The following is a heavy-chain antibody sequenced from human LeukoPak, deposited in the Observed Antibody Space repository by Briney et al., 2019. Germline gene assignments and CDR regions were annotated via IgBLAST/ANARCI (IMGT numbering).Heavy chain of an antibody. V-gene: IGHV3-21*04. CDR3: AKDSDELIAAAYNWFDP. CDR1: GFTFSSYS. J-gene: IGHJ5*02. D-gene: IGHD6-13*01. Sequence: PGGSLRLSCAASGFTFSSYSMNWVRQAPGKGLEWVSSISSSSSYIYYADSVKGRFTISRDNSKNTPYLQMNSLRADDTAIYYCAKDSDELIAAAYNWFDPWGQGTLVTVSS. CDR2: ISSSSSYI.